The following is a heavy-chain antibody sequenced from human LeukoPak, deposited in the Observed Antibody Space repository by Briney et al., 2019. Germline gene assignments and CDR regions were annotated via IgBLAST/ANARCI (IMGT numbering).Heavy chain of an antibody. CDR1: GFPFSSYA. D-gene: IGHD3-3*01. V-gene: IGHV3-23*01. CDR3: AKVAVGNYDFWSGYYPYFDY. CDR2: ISGSGGST. J-gene: IGHJ4*02. Sequence: GGALRLSCAASGFPFSSYAMSWVRQAPGKRLEWVSGISGSGGSTYYADSVKGRFTISRDNSKNTLYLQMNSLRAEDTAVYYCAKVAVGNYDFWSGYYPYFDYWGQGTLVTVSS.